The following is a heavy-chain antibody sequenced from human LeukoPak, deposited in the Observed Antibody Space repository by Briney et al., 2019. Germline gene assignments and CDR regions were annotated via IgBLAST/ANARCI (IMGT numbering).Heavy chain of an antibody. J-gene: IGHJ3*02. Sequence: PSETLSLTCTVSGGSISSSSYYWGWIRQPAGKGLEWIGRVYNGGSNYNSGSNYNPSLKSRVTMSVDTSNNQFSLRLSSVTAAGTAVYYCARERTMVGGADIWGQGTKVTVSS. CDR1: GGSISSSSYY. D-gene: IGHD2-21*01. V-gene: IGHV4-61*02. CDR3: ARERTMVGGADI. CDR2: VYNGGS.